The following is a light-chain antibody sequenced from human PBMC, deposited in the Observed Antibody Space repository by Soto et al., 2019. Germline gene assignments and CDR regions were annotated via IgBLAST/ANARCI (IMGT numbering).Light chain of an antibody. CDR2: EVR. CDR3: TSYTPTGALV. V-gene: IGLV2-14*01. J-gene: IGLJ6*01. CDR1: NIDFGGYNY. Sequence: QSVLNKPASVSGSPGQSITVSCTGTNIDFGGYNYVSWYQHRPGKAPRLMIYEVRNRLSGVSNRFSGSKSGNTASLTISGLQSEDEADYYCTSYTPTGALVFGSGTKV.